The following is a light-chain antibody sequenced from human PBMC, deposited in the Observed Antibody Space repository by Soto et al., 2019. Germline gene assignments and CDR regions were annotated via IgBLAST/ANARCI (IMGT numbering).Light chain of an antibody. V-gene: IGKV1-39*01. Sequence: DIQMTQSPSSLSASVGDRVTITCRASQSISSYLNWYQQKPGKAPKLLIYAASSLQSGVPSRFSGSGSGTDFHLTIRSLQPEDFATYYCQQSYSTPGTFGPGTKVDIK. CDR3: QQSYSTPGT. CDR2: AAS. J-gene: IGKJ3*01. CDR1: QSISSY.